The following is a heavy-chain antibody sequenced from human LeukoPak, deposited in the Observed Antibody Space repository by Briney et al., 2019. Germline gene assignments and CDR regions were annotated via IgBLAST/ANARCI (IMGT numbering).Heavy chain of an antibody. CDR2: IYTSGST. CDR3: ARTVPYYDFWSGYYP. V-gene: IGHV4-61*02. CDR1: GGSISSGSYY. Sequence: SETLSLTCTVSGGSISSGSYYWSWIRQPAGKGLEWIGRIYTSGSTNYIPSLKSRVTISVDTSKNQFSLKLSSVTAADTAVYYCARTVPYYDFWSGYYPWGQGTLVTVSS. D-gene: IGHD3-3*01. J-gene: IGHJ4*02.